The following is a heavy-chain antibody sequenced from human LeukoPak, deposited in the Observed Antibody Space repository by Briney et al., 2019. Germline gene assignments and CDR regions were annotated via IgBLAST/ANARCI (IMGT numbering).Heavy chain of an antibody. J-gene: IGHJ3*02. CDR2: IYHSGST. Sequence: SETLSLTCAVSGYSISSGYYWGWIRPPPGKGLEWIGSIYHSGSTYYNPSLKSRVTISVDTSKNQFSLKLSSVTAADTAVYYCARTGPTNAFDIWGQGTMVTVSS. V-gene: IGHV4-38-2*01. CDR3: ARTGPTNAFDI. CDR1: GYSISSGYY.